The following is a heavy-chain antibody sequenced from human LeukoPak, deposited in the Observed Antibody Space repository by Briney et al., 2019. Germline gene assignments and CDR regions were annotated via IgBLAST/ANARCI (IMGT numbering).Heavy chain of an antibody. V-gene: IGHV1-2*06. D-gene: IGHD3-22*01. CDR2: INPNSGGT. Sequence: ASVKVSCKASGYTFTGYYMHWVRQAPGQGLEWMGRINPNSGGTNYAQKFQGRVTMTRDTPISTAYMELSRLRSDDTAVYYCARDGWYYYDSSGYWFDPWGQGTLVTVSS. J-gene: IGHJ5*02. CDR3: ARDGWYYYDSSGYWFDP. CDR1: GYTFTGYY.